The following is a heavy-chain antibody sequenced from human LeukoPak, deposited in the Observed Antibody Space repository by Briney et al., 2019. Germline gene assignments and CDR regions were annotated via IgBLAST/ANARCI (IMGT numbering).Heavy chain of an antibody. J-gene: IGHJ4*02. CDR2: IYTSGST. CDR1: GGSISSYY. CDR3: AREAGERGPLGGSTSCFDY. Sequence: TSETLSLTCTVSGGSISSYYWSWIRQPAGKGLEWIGRIYTSGSTNYNPSLKSRVTMSVDTSKNQFSLKLSSVTAADTAVYYCAREAGERGPLGGSTSCFDYWGQGTLVAVSS. D-gene: IGHD2-2*01. V-gene: IGHV4-4*07.